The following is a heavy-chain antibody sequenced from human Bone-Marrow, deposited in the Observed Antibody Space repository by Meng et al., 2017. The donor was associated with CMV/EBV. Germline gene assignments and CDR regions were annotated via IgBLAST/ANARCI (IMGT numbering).Heavy chain of an antibody. V-gene: IGHV1-18*01. Sequence: ASVKVSCKASGYTFTSYGISWVRQAPGQGLEWMGWISPYNGNTNYAQKLQGRVTMTTDTSTSTADMELRSLRSDDTAVYYCARVPLRTGTTSGWLFWWGQGPLVPVSS. CDR1: GYTFTSYG. CDR3: ARVPLRTGTTSGWLFW. CDR2: ISPYNGNT. D-gene: IGHD1-7*01. J-gene: IGHJ4*02.